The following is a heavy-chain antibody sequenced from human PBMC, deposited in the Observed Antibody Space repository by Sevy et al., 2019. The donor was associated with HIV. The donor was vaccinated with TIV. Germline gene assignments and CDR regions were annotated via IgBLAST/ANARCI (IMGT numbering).Heavy chain of an antibody. J-gene: IGHJ6*03. CDR3: ARYPRNYYDLSRRYYYYMDV. CDR1: GFTFSSYD. CDR2: ISSSGSTI. Sequence: GGSLRLSCAASGFTFSSYDMNWVRQAPGKGLEWVSYISSSGSTIYYADSVKGRFTISRDNAKNSLYLQMNSLRAEDTAVYYCARYPRNYYDLSRRYYYYMDVWGKGTTVTVSS. D-gene: IGHD3-22*01. V-gene: IGHV3-48*03.